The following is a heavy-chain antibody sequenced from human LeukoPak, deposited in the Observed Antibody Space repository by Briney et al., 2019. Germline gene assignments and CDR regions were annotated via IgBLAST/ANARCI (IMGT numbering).Heavy chain of an antibody. CDR3: AKNNYYDILTGGLFDY. CDR2: ISGSGGST. J-gene: IGHJ4*02. Sequence: GGSLRLSCAASGFTFNSYGMSWVRQAPGKGLEWVSAISGSGGSTNYADSVKGRFTISRDNSKNTLYLQMNSLRAEDTAVYYCAKNNYYDILTGGLFDYWGQGTLVTVSS. V-gene: IGHV3-23*01. CDR1: GFTFNSYG. D-gene: IGHD3-9*01.